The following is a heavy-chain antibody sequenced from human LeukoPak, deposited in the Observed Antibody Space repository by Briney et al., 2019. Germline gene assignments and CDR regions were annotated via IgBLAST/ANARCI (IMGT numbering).Heavy chain of an antibody. CDR3: IPPLPYSAQ. V-gene: IGHV3-15*07. D-gene: IGHD2-21*01. CDR1: GFTFSNAY. CDR2: IKPKTDGATT. J-gene: IGHJ4*02. Sequence: GGSLRLSCAASGFTFSNAYMNWVRQAPGKGLEWVGRIKPKTDGATTEYAAPVKDTFSISRNDSKSMMYLQMNSLKTEDTAVYYCIPPLPYSAQGGQGTLVTVSS.